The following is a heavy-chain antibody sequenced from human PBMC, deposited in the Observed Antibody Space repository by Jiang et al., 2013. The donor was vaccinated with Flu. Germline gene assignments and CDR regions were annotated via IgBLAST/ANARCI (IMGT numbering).Heavy chain of an antibody. CDR1: GGSISSSSYY. J-gene: IGHJ5*02. Sequence: SGGSISSSSYYWGWIRQPPGKGLEWIGSIYYSGSTYYNPSLKSRVTISVDTSKNQFSLKLSSVTAADTAVYYCARQDGYCSGGSCGFDPWGQGTLVTVSS. CDR2: IYYSGST. V-gene: IGHV4-39*01. CDR3: ARQDGYCSGGSCGFDP. D-gene: IGHD2-15*01.